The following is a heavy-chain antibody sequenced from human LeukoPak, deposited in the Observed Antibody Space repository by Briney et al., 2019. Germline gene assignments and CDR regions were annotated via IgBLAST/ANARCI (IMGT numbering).Heavy chain of an antibody. J-gene: IGHJ4*02. Sequence: GGSLRLSCAASGFTFSSYAMHWVRQAPGKGLEWVAVISYDGSNKYYADSVKGRFTISRDNSKNTLYLQMNSLRAEDTAVYYCARDLDYYGSGRTPDYWGQGTLSPSPQ. D-gene: IGHD3-10*01. CDR1: GFTFSSYA. CDR3: ARDLDYYGSGRTPDY. V-gene: IGHV3-30-3*01. CDR2: ISYDGSNK.